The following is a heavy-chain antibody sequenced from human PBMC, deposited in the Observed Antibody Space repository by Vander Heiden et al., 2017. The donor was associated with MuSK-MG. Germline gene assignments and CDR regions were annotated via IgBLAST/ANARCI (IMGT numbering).Heavy chain of an antibody. CDR2: ISWNSGSI. CDR1: GSPFDDYA. CDR3: AKDRKQLVRGIDY. V-gene: IGHV3-9*01. J-gene: IGHJ4*02. D-gene: IGHD6-6*01. Sequence: EVQLVDSGGGLVQLGRSLSLSCAACGSPFDDYAMHWVRQAPGKGLEWVSSISWNSGSIDYADSVKGRFTISRDNAKNSLYLQMNSLRAEDTALYYCAKDRKQLVRGIDYWGQGTLVTVSS.